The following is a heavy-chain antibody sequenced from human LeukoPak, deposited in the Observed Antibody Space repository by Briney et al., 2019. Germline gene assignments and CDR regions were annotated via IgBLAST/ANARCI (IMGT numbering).Heavy chain of an antibody. Sequence: GGSLRLSCAASGFTFSCYWMHWVRQAPGKGLVWVSRIFNPGGATAYVDSVKGRFTISRDNAENTLSLQMNSLRVEDTAVYYCVRVNCAGDCTSRDWYFDLWGRGTLVVVSS. J-gene: IGHJ2*01. CDR3: VRVNCAGDCTSRDWYFDL. V-gene: IGHV3-74*01. CDR2: IFNPGGAT. D-gene: IGHD2-21*02. CDR1: GFTFSCYW.